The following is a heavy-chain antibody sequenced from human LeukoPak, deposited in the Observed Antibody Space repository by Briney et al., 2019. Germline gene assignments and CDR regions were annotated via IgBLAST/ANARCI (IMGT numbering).Heavy chain of an antibody. Sequence: GGSLRLSCAASGFTFSDYYMSWIRQAPGRGLEWVSYISSSGSTIYYADSVKGRFTISRDNAKNSLYLQMNSLRAEDMALYYCAKARDYGGNSGVDYWGQGTLVTVSS. J-gene: IGHJ4*02. CDR3: AKARDYGGNSGVDY. D-gene: IGHD4-23*01. CDR1: GFTFSDYY. V-gene: IGHV3-11*01. CDR2: ISSSGSTI.